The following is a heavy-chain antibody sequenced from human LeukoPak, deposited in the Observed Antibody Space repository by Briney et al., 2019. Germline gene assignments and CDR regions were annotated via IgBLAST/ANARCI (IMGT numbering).Heavy chain of an antibody. CDR1: GFTFTTYA. CDR3: AKGASGSYHTPYDY. V-gene: IGHV3-23*01. D-gene: IGHD1-26*01. Sequence: GGSLRLSCAASGFTFTTYAMNWVRQAPGKGLEWVAGISGSAGNTYYADSVKGRFTISRDNAKNSLYLQMNSLRAEDTAVYYCAKGASGSYHTPYDYWGQGSLVTVSS. J-gene: IGHJ4*02. CDR2: ISGSAGNT.